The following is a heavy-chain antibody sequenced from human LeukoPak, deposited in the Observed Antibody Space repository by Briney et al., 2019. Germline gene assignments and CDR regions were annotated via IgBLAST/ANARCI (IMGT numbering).Heavy chain of an antibody. CDR2: INPNNGGP. J-gene: IGHJ3*01. D-gene: IGHD2-2*01. Sequence: GASVKVSCKASGYTFSDYYIHWVRQAPGQGLEWMGWINPNNGGPKYAQEFQGRVTMTRDTSISTAFMELTSLKSDDTAAYCCARSREEDCSSATCYVYDVWGQGTMVAVSS. CDR3: ARSREEDCSSATCYVYDV. V-gene: IGHV1-2*02. CDR1: GYTFSDYY.